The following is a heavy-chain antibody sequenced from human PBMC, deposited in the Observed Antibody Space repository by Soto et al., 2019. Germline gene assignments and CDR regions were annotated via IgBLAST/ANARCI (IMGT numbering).Heavy chain of an antibody. Sequence: VQLLESGGGLVQPGGSLRISCAASGFTFSTFAMTWVRQAPGKGLEWVSTITPSGYGTYYTDSVKGRFTFSRDNSKNTLSLQMFSLRAEDTAVYYCAKAQGVCSGRDCYPNWFDSWGQGALVTVSS. CDR3: AKAQGVCSGRDCYPNWFDS. V-gene: IGHV3-23*01. CDR1: GFTFSTFA. CDR2: ITPSGYGT. J-gene: IGHJ5*01. D-gene: IGHD2-21*02.